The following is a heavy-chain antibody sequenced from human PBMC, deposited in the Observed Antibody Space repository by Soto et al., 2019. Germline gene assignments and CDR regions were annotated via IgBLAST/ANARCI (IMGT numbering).Heavy chain of an antibody. CDR2: IIPIFGTA. D-gene: IGHD6-25*01. J-gene: IGHJ5*02. Sequence: QVQLVQSGAEVKKPGSSVKVSCKASGGTFSSYAISWVRQAPGQGLEWMGGIIPIFGTANYAQKFQGRVTITADKSTSTAYMELSSLRSEDTAVYYCERGTLSGWAIVAAAPMNWFDPWGQGTLVTVSS. CDR1: GGTFSSYA. CDR3: ERGTLSGWAIVAAAPMNWFDP. V-gene: IGHV1-69*06.